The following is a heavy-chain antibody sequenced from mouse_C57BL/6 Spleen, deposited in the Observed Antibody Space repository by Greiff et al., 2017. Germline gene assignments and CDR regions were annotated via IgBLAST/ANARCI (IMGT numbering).Heavy chain of an antibody. Sequence: VQLQQSGAELVKPGASVKMSCKASGYTFTTYPIEWMKQNHGKSLEWIGNFHPYNDDTKYNEKFKGKATLTVEKSSITVYLELSRLTSDDSAVDYCARKGYGYEGYFDVWGTGTTVTVSS. D-gene: IGHD2-2*01. CDR1: GYTFTTYP. J-gene: IGHJ1*03. CDR2: FHPYNDDT. CDR3: ARKGYGYEGYFDV. V-gene: IGHV1-47*01.